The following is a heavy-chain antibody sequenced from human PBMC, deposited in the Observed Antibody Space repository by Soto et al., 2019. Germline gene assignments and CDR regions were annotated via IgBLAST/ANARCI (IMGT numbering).Heavy chain of an antibody. J-gene: IGHJ6*02. D-gene: IGHD2-2*01. CDR1: GGTFSSYA. CDR2: IIPIFGTA. CDR3: ASHSALRGYCISTSCYGYYYGMDV. V-gene: IGHV1-69*12. Sequence: QVQLVQSGAEVKKPGSSVKVSCKASGGTFSSYAISWVRQAPGQGLVWMGGIIPIFGTADYAQKFQGRVTITADESTSTAYMELSGLRSEDTAVYYCASHSALRGYCISTSCYGYYYGMDVWGQGTTVTVSS.